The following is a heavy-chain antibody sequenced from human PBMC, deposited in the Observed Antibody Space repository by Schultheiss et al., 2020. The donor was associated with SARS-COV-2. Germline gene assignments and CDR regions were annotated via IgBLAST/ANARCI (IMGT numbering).Heavy chain of an antibody. V-gene: IGHV3-43*01. Sequence: GGSLRLSCAASGFTFDDYTMHWVRQAPGKGLEWVSLISWDGGSTYYADSVKGRFTISRDNSKNSLYLQMNSLRAEDTAVYYCVKAEGEWLLNAFDIWGQGTMVTVSS. D-gene: IGHD3-3*01. J-gene: IGHJ3*02. CDR2: ISWDGGST. CDR1: GFTFDDYT. CDR3: VKAEGEWLLNAFDI.